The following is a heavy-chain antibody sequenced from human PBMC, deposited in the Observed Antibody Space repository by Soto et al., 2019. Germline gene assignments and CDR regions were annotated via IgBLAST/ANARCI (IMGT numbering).Heavy chain of an antibody. CDR1: GGSISSYY. V-gene: IGHV4-59*01. Sequence: SETLSLTCTVSGGSISSYYWSWIRQPPGKGLEWIGYIYYSGSTNYNPSLKSRVTISVDTSKNQFSLKLSSVTAADTAVYYCARIAAAGIEWFDPWGQGTLVTVSS. D-gene: IGHD6-13*01. CDR2: IYYSGST. CDR3: ARIAAAGIEWFDP. J-gene: IGHJ5*02.